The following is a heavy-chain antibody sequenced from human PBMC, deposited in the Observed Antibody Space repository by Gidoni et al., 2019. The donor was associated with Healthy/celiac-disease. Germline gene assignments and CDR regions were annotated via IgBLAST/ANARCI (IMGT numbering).Heavy chain of an antibody. CDR3: AREGLNGDYYDSSGYSL. V-gene: IGHV4-30-4*01. CDR2: IYYSGST. D-gene: IGHD3-22*01. CDR1: GGSISSGDYY. Sequence: QVQLQESGPALVKPSQTLSLTCTVSGGSISSGDYYWSWIRQPPGKGLEWIGYIYYSGSTYYNPSLKSRVTISVDTSKNQFSLKLSSVTAADTAVYYCAREGLNGDYYDSSGYSLWGQGTLVTVSS. J-gene: IGHJ4*02.